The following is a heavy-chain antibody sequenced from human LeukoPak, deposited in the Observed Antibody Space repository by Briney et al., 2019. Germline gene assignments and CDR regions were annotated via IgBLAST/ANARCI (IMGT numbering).Heavy chain of an antibody. J-gene: IGHJ4*02. CDR3: ARGRYSGTTYYFDY. CDR1: GFTFSSYA. D-gene: IGHD5-12*01. CDR2: IKKDGSET. Sequence: GGSLRLSCAASGFTFSSYAMSWVRQVPGKGLEWVANIKKDGSETYYVDSVKGRFTISRDNAKNSLYLQMNSLRAEDTAMYYCARGRYSGTTYYFDYWGQGTLVTVSS. V-gene: IGHV3-7*03.